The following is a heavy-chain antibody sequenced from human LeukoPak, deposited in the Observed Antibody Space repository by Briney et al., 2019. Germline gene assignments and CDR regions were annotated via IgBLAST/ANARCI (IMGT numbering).Heavy chain of an antibody. V-gene: IGHV4-38-2*01. CDR1: GYSISSGYY. Sequence: SETLSLTCAVSGYSISSGYYWGWIRQPPGKGREWIGSIYHSGSTYYNPSLKSRVTISVDTSKNQFSLKLSSVTAADTAVYYCARATSSGLPNFDYWGQGTLVTVSS. D-gene: IGHD6-19*01. J-gene: IGHJ4*02. CDR2: IYHSGST. CDR3: ARATSSGLPNFDY.